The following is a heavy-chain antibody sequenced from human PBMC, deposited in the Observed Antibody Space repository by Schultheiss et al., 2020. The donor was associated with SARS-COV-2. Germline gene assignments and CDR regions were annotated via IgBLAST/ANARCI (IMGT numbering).Heavy chain of an antibody. V-gene: IGHV4-59*01. Sequence: SETLSLTCTVSGGSISSYYWSWIRQPPGKGLEWIEYIYSGGTTYYNPSLKSRATISVDTPKKEFSLDLTSVTAADTAVYYCVRGGGWNFVIDYWGRGTLVTVTS. CDR3: VRGGGWNFVIDY. J-gene: IGHJ4*02. CDR2: IYSGGTT. D-gene: IGHD1-7*01. CDR1: GGSISSYY.